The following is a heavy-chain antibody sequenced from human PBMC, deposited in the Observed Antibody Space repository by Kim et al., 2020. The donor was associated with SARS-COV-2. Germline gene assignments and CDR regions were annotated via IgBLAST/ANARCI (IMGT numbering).Heavy chain of an antibody. CDR3: AKGIVRPATRFDY. CDR2: IGADGDM. J-gene: IGHJ4*02. V-gene: IGHV3-23*01. CDR1: GVTFSSYA. Sequence: GGSLRLSCAASGVTFSSYAVTWVRQAPGKGLDWVATIGADGDMYYADSVKGRFTISSTKSTNTMHLQMTSLRVEHTAIYYCAKGIVRPATRFDYWGQGAL. D-gene: IGHD3-16*02.